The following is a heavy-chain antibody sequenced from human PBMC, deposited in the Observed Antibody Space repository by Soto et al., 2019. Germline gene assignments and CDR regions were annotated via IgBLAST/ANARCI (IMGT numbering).Heavy chain of an antibody. V-gene: IGHV3-30*18. CDR1: GFTFSSYG. CDR3: AKDFEDPKGY. Sequence: QVQLVASGGGVVQPGRSLRLSCAASGFTFSSYGMHWVRQAPGKGLEWVAVISYDGSNKYYADSVKGRFTISRDNSKNTLYLQMNSLRAEDTAVYYCAKDFEDPKGYWGQGPLVTVSS. CDR2: ISYDGSNK. J-gene: IGHJ4*02.